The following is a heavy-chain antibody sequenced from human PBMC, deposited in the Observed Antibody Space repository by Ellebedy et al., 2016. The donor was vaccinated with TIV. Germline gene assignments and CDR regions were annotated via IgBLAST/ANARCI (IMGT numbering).Heavy chain of an antibody. Sequence: AASVKVSCKASGYTFTGYYMHWVRQAPGQGLEWMGWINPNSGGTNYAQKFQGWVTMTRDTSISTAYMELSRLRSDDTAVYYCARGAHDYGGNRGGNSEGKYYYGMDVWGQGTTVTVSS. V-gene: IGHV1-2*04. CDR3: ARGAHDYGGNRGGNSEGKYYYGMDV. J-gene: IGHJ6*02. D-gene: IGHD4-23*01. CDR2: INPNSGGT. CDR1: GYTFTGYY.